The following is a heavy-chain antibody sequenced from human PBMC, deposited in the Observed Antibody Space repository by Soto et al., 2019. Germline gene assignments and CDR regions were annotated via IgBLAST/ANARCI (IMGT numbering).Heavy chain of an antibody. CDR2: ISGSGGST. CDR3: AKEGYCSGGSCRRAFQH. J-gene: IGHJ1*01. CDR1: GFTFSSYA. V-gene: IGHV3-23*01. Sequence: GSLRLSCAASGFTFSSYAMSWVRQAPGQGLEWVSAISGSGGSTYYADSVKGRFTISRDNSKNTLYLQMNSLRAEDTAVYYCAKEGYCSGGSCRRAFQHWGQGTLVTVSS. D-gene: IGHD2-15*01.